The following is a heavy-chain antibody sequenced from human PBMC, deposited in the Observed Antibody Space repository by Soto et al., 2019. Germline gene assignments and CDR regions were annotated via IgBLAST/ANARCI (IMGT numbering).Heavy chain of an antibody. CDR1: GYSFTSYC. Sequence: PGESLKISCKGSGYSFTSYCIGWGRQMPGKGLEWMGIIYPGDSDTRYSPSFQGQVTISADKSISTAYLQWSSLKASDTAMYYCASMAPYGDYDFDYWGQGNLVTVT. J-gene: IGHJ4*02. V-gene: IGHV5-51*01. CDR3: ASMAPYGDYDFDY. D-gene: IGHD4-17*01. CDR2: IYPGDSDT.